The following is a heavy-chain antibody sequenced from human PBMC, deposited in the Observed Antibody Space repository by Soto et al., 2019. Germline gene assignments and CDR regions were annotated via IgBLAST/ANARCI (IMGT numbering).Heavy chain of an antibody. CDR2: TYYRSKLYN. D-gene: IGHD6-19*01. CDR3: ARDGSGFLWYFDL. J-gene: IGHJ2*01. Sequence: VQLQQSGPGLVKPSQTLSLVCSISGDSVSSTSATWRWIRQSPSRGLEWLGRTYYRSKLYNDYAVSVKSRIAITPDTSKNQLSLHLSSVTPDDTALYFCARDGSGFLWYFDLWGRGTLVTVSS. CDR1: GDSVSSTSAT. V-gene: IGHV6-1*01.